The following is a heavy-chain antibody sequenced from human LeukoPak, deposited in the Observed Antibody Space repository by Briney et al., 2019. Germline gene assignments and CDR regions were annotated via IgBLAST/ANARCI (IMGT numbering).Heavy chain of an antibody. CDR3: ARGQGGYEDL. Sequence: SETLSLTCAVYGGSFSGYYWSWIRQPPGKGLEWIGEINHSGSTNYNPSLKSRVTISVDTSKNQFSLKLSSVTAADTAVYYCARGQGGYEDLWGRGTLVTASS. V-gene: IGHV4-34*01. D-gene: IGHD5-12*01. J-gene: IGHJ2*01. CDR1: GGSFSGYY. CDR2: INHSGST.